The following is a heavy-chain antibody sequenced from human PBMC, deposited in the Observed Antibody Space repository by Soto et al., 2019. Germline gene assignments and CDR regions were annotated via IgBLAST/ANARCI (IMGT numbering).Heavy chain of an antibody. CDR2: LNPNNGNT. CDR3: ARGRTGNLNSDY. J-gene: IGHJ4*02. V-gene: IGHV1-8*02. D-gene: IGHD3-9*01. CDR1: GYAFTSYD. Sequence: VQLVQSGAEVKKPGASVKVSCKASGYAFTSYDINWVRQATGQGLEWMGFLNPNNGNTGYAQKFQGRVTMTRNISISTAHMALSSLRSEETAMYYCARGRTGNLNSDYWGQSTVVAVSS.